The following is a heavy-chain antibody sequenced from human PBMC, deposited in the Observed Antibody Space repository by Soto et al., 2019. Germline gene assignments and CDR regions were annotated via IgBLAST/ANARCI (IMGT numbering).Heavy chain of an antibody. CDR1: GGSISSSSYY. Sequence: SETLSLTCTVSGGSISSSSYYWGWIRQPPGKGLEWIGSIYYSGSTYYNPSLKSRVTVSVDTSKNQLSLNLNSVTAADTAVYYCARYVTFYYDSSGYFFDHWGQGTLVTVSS. CDR2: IYYSGST. D-gene: IGHD3-22*01. CDR3: ARYVTFYYDSSGYFFDH. J-gene: IGHJ5*02. V-gene: IGHV4-39*01.